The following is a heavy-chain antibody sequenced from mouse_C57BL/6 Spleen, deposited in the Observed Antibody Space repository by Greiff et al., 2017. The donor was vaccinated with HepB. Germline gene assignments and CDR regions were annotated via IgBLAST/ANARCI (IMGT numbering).Heavy chain of an antibody. Sequence: QVQLQQPGAELVKPGASVKLSCKASGYTFTSYWITWVQQRPGQGLEWIGDIYPGSGSTNYNEKFKSKSTLTVDTSSSTAYMQLSSLTSADSAVYYCARSGYGSSYPFAYWGQGTLVTVSA. J-gene: IGHJ3*01. D-gene: IGHD1-1*01. CDR1: GYTFTSYW. V-gene: IGHV1-55*01. CDR2: IYPGSGST. CDR3: ARSGYGSSYPFAY.